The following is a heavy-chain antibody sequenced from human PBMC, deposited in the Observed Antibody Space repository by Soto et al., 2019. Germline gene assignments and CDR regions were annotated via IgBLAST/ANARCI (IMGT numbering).Heavy chain of an antibody. Sequence: DVQLEESGGGLVQPGGSLRLSCAGSGFTFSSHWMSWVRQAPGKGLEWVANIKQDGSEKYFVDSVKGRFTISSDDAKNTLYRQRSSPRYDDSAVYHCARIVPLSFYDSPGSRYFDICGRGTLVTVSS. CDR3: ARIVPLSFYDSPGSRYFDI. J-gene: IGHJ2*01. CDR2: IKQDGSEK. D-gene: IGHD3-22*01. CDR1: GFTFSSHW. V-gene: IGHV3-7*01.